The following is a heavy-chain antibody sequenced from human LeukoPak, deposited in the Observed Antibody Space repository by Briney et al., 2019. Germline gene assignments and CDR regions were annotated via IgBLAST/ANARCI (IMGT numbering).Heavy chain of an antibody. CDR2: INHSGST. D-gene: IGHD1-1*01. CDR1: GGSFSGYY. Sequence: SETLSLTCTVYGGSFSGYYWSWIRQPPGKGLEWIGEINHSGSTNYNPSLKSRVTISVDTSKNQFSPKLSSVTAADTAVYYCARGGWNKFDYWAQGTLVTVSS. J-gene: IGHJ4*02. V-gene: IGHV4-34*01. CDR3: ARGGWNKFDY.